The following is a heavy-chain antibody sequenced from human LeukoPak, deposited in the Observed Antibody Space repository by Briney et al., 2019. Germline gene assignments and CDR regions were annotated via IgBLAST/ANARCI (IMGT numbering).Heavy chain of an antibody. V-gene: IGHV1-46*01. CDR2: INPRGGST. CDR3: ARADSGGDSSGYKWFDP. J-gene: IGHJ5*02. Sequence: VASVKVSRKASGYTFSSYYMHWVRQAPGQGLEWMGIINPRGGSTSYAQKFQGRITMTRDTSTSTVYMELSSLRSEDTAVYYCARADSGGDSSGYKWFDPWGQGTLVTVSS. D-gene: IGHD3-22*01. CDR1: GYTFSSYY.